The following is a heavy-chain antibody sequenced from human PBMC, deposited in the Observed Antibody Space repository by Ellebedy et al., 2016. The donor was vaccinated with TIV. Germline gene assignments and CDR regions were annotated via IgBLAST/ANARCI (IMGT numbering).Heavy chain of an antibody. D-gene: IGHD1-26*01. CDR3: ARAIGSGSSL. CDR2: IKQDGSEN. Sequence: GGSLRLSXAGSGFTFSSYWMTWVRQAPGKGLEWVANIKQDGSENYYVDSVKGRFTISRDNAKNSLYLQMNSLRADDTAVYYCARAIGSGSSLWGQGTMVTVSS. V-gene: IGHV3-7*01. CDR1: GFTFSSYW. J-gene: IGHJ3*01.